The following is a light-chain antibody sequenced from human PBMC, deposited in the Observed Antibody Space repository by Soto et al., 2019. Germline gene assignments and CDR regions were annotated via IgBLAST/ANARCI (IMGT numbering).Light chain of an antibody. Sequence: IEMTQSPATLSASPGERATLSCRASQSVSSNLVWYQQKPGQAPRLLIYGASTRVTGIPARFSGSGSGTEFTLTISSLQSEDFAVYYCQQYHNWWTFGQGTKVEIK. CDR1: QSVSSN. J-gene: IGKJ1*01. CDR2: GAS. V-gene: IGKV3-15*01. CDR3: QQYHNWWT.